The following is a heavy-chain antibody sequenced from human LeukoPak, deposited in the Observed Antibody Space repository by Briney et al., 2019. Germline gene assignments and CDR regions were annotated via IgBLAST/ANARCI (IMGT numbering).Heavy chain of an antibody. D-gene: IGHD2-2*01. V-gene: IGHV3-30*18. CDR1: GYTFTGYY. CDR3: AKAADQYYYYYFYYMDV. CDR2: ISFDGSSK. Sequence: SCKASGYTFTGYYMHWVRQAPGKGLEWVAVISFDGSSKDYAQSVKGRFTISRDNSKNTLYLQMNSLRVEDTAVYYCAKAADQYYYYYFYYMDVWGKGTTVTVSS. J-gene: IGHJ6*03.